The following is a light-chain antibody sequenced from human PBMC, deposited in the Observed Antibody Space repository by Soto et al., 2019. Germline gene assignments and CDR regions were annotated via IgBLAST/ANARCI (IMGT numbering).Light chain of an antibody. J-gene: IGKJ5*01. CDR1: HDISTY. V-gene: IGKV1-9*01. CDR2: EAS. CDR3: QQLNTLPFT. Sequence: DIQLTQSPSLLSASVGDRVSITCPASHDISTYLAWYQQKPGKAPKLMIYEASTLQSGVPSRFSGSGSGTEFTLTISGLLPEHFATYHCQQLNTLPFTFGQGTRLEIK.